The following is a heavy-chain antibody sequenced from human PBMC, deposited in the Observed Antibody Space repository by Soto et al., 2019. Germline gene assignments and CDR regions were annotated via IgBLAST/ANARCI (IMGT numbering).Heavy chain of an antibody. CDR2: IYYSGST. Sequence: QVQLQESGPGLVKPSETLSLTCTVSGGSISSYYWSWIRQPPGKGLEWIGYIYYSGSTNYNPSLKSRVTRSVDTSENQFCLKLSSVTAADTAVYYCASSNIAAAGFYYYGMDVWGRGTTVTVSS. CDR1: GGSISSYY. J-gene: IGHJ6*02. D-gene: IGHD6-13*01. CDR3: ASSNIAAAGFYYYGMDV. V-gene: IGHV4-59*01.